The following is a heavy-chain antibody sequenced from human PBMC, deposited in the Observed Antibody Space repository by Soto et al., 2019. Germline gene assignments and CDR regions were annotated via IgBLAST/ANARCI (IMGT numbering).Heavy chain of an antibody. CDR3: AKGNCISTSCNANWFDP. CDR2: IYYSGST. D-gene: IGHD2-2*01. CDR1: GGSISSYY. Sequence: SETLSLTCTVSGGSISSYYWSWIRQPPGKGLEWIGYIYYSGSTNYNPSLKSRVTISVDTSKNQFSLKLSSVTAADTAVYYCAKGNCISTSCNANWFDPWGQGTLVTVSS. J-gene: IGHJ5*02. V-gene: IGHV4-59*08.